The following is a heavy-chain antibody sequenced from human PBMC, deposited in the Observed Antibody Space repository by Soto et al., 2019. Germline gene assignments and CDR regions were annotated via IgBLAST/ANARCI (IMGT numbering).Heavy chain of an antibody. J-gene: IGHJ5*02. V-gene: IGHV1-69*13. Sequence: VKVSCKASGGTFSSYAISWVRQAPGQGLEWMGGIIPIFGTANYAQKFQGRVTITADKSTSTAYMELSSLRSEDTAVYYCARYSSGWYGDDAWGQGTLVTVSS. CDR3: ARYSSGWYGDDA. CDR1: GGTFSSYA. CDR2: IIPIFGTA. D-gene: IGHD6-19*01.